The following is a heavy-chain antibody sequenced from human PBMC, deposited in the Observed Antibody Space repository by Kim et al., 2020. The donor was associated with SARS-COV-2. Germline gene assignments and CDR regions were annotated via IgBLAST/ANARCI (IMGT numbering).Heavy chain of an antibody. D-gene: IGHD2-15*01. J-gene: IGHJ6*02. V-gene: IGHV1-69*13. Sequence: SVKVSCKASGGTFSSYAISWVRQAPGQGLEWMGGIIPIFGTANYAQKFQGRVTITADESTSTAYMELSSLRSEDTAVYYCARALLYGPLHYYGMDVWGQGTTVTVSS. CDR1: GGTFSSYA. CDR3: ARALLYGPLHYYGMDV. CDR2: IIPIFGTA.